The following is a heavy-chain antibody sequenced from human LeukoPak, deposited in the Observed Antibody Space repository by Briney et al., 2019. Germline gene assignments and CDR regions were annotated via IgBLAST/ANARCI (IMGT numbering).Heavy chain of an antibody. Sequence: PGGSLRLSCAASGFTVSSNYMSWVRQAPGKGLEWVSVIYSGGSTYYADSVKGRFTISRDNSKNTLYLQMNSLRAEDTAVYYCASSIAAAGPYYYYGMDVWGQGTTVTVSS. CDR2: IYSGGST. CDR1: GFTVSSNY. CDR3: ASSIAAAGPYYYYGMDV. J-gene: IGHJ6*02. D-gene: IGHD6-13*01. V-gene: IGHV3-53*01.